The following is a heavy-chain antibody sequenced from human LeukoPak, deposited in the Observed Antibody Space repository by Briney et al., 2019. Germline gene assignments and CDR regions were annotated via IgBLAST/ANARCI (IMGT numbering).Heavy chain of an antibody. CDR2: INPSSGGT. CDR1: GYSLNAYY. J-gene: IGHJ4*02. V-gene: IGHV1-2*02. Sequence: ASVKVSCKASGYSLNAYYMHWVRQAPGQGLEWMGWINPSSGGTKYAQKFQGRVTMARDTSISTTYMELSRLTSDDTAVYYCTRGLGLDYWGQGILVTVSS. D-gene: IGHD4-11*01. CDR3: TRGLGLDY.